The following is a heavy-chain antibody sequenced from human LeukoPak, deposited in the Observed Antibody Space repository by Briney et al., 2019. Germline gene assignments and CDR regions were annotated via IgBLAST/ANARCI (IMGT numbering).Heavy chain of an antibody. D-gene: IGHD6-13*01. CDR3: ARDRYSSSWPNWFDP. J-gene: IGHJ5*02. Sequence: GASVKVSCKASGGTFSIYAISWVRQAPGQGLEWMGGIIPIFGTANYAQKFQGRVTITADKSASTAYMELSSLRSEDTAVYYCARDRYSSSWPNWFDPWGQGTLVTVSS. CDR2: IIPIFGTA. CDR1: GGTFSIYA. V-gene: IGHV1-69*06.